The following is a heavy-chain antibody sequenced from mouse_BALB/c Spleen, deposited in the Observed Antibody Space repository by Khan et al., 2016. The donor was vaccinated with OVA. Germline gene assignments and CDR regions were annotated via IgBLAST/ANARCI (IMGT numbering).Heavy chain of an antibody. CDR2: IYPGSDNT. CDR3: AREWAAWFPY. Sequence: VQLQQSGAELVRPGSSVKLSCKASGYTFTDYYINWMRQRTGQGLEWIGEIYPGSDNTYYNEKFKGKATMTADKSSSTAYMQLSSLTSEDAAVYFCAREWAAWFPYWGQGTLVTVSA. CDR1: GYTFTDYY. V-gene: IGHV1-77*01. J-gene: IGHJ3*01.